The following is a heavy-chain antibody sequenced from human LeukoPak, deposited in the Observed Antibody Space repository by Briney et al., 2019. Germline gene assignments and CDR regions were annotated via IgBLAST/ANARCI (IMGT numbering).Heavy chain of an antibody. CDR1: GGSFSGYY. J-gene: IGHJ3*02. CDR3: ARAGRYSSSRLGI. CDR2: INHSGST. Sequence: SETLSLTCAVYGGSFSGYYWSWIREPPGKGLEWIGEINHSGSTNYNPSLKSRVTISVDTSKNQFSLKLSSVTAADTAVYYCARAGRYSSSRLGIWGQGTMVTVSS. V-gene: IGHV4-34*01. D-gene: IGHD6-13*01.